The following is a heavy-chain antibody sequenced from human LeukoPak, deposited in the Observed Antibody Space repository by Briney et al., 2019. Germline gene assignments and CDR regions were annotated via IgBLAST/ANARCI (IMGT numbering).Heavy chain of an antibody. CDR3: ASGARYFDWLFPYYYGMDV. V-gene: IGHV4-39*07. Sequence: SETLSLTCTVSGGSISSSSYYWGWIRQPPGKGLEWIGSIYYSGSTYYNPPLKSRVTISVDTSKNQFSLKLSSVTAADTAVYYCASGARYFDWLFPYYYGMDVWGQGTTVTVSS. D-gene: IGHD3-9*01. J-gene: IGHJ6*02. CDR1: GGSISSSSYY. CDR2: IYYSGST.